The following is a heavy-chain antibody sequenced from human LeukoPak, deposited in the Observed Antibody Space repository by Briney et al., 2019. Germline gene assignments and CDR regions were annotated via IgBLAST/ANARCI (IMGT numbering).Heavy chain of an antibody. J-gene: IGHJ3*02. V-gene: IGHV3-21*01. CDR1: AFTFIWYT. CDR3: ARTVVGATTAAFDI. D-gene: IGHD1-26*01. Sequence: GGSLRLSCAASAFTFIWYTINWVRQAPGKGLEWVSIISSSSSYIYYADSVKGRFTISRDNAKNSLYLQMNSLRAEDTAVYYCARTVVGATTAAFDIWGQGTMVTVSS. CDR2: ISSSSSYI.